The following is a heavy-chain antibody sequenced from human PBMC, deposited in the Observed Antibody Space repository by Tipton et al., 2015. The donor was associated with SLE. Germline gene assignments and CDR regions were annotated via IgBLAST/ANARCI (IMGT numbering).Heavy chain of an antibody. CDR2: IYINGGT. CDR3: ARDAHGYYSGWMDY. CDR1: GDSMYSGSYY. D-gene: IGHD2-15*01. Sequence: TLSLTCTVSGDSMYSGSYYWSWMRQPAGKGLECIGRIYINGGTDYNPSLKSRVTISIDTSKSQFSLNLNSVTAADTAVYYCARDAHGYYSGWMDYWGQGTLVTVSS. V-gene: IGHV4-61*02. J-gene: IGHJ4*02.